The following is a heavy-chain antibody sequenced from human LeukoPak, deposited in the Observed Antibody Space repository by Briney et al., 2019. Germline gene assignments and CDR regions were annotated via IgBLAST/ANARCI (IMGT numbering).Heavy chain of an antibody. CDR2: IYSGGST. V-gene: IGHV3-53*01. J-gene: IGHJ1*01. D-gene: IGHD1-26*01. CDR3: AKKVVVGATSPYSDFQD. Sequence: GGSLRLSCAASGVTVSDNYMSWVRQAPGKGLEWVSLIYSGGSTYYADSVKGRFSISRDNSKNTLYLQMNSLRAEDTALYYCAKKVVVGATSPYSDFQDWGQGTLVTVSS. CDR1: GVTVSDNY.